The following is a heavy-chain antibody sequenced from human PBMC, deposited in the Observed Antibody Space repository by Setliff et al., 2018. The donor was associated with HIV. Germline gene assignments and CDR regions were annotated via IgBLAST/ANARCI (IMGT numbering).Heavy chain of an antibody. J-gene: IGHJ3*02. V-gene: IGHV3-23*01. CDR2: IQSGGII. D-gene: IGHD1-26*01. CDR3: AKVAGAGSQRGLNAFDI. Sequence: GGSLRLSCAASGLTLSNSAMTWVRQKPWRGLEWVSLIQSGGIIYYADSVKGRFTISRDNSNNTLSLQMNTLRAEDTAIYYCAKVAGAGSQRGLNAFDIWGQGTMVTVSS. CDR1: GLTLSNSA.